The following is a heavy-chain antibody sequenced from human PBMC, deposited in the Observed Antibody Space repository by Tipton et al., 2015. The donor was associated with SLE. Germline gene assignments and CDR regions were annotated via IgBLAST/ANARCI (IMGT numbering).Heavy chain of an antibody. CDR1: GGSISSSSHY. CDR3: ARDYDSSGYSGMDV. Sequence: LRLSCTVSGGSISSSSHYWGWIRQPPGKGLEWIGSIYYSGSTYYNPSLKSRVTISVDTSKNQFSLRLSSVTAADTAVYYCARDYDSSGYSGMDVWGKGNTVTVSS. J-gene: IGHJ6*03. V-gene: IGHV4-39*07. CDR2: IYYSGST. D-gene: IGHD3-22*01.